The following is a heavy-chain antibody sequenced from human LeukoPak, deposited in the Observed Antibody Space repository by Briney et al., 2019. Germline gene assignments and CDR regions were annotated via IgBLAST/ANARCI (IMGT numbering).Heavy chain of an antibody. Sequence: ASVKVSCKASGYTFTSYGISWVRQAPGQELEWMGWISAYNGNTNYAQKLQGRVTMTTDTSTSTAYMELRSLRSDDTAVYYCARDRIAVAGTNYYYGMDVWGKGTTVTVSS. CDR2: ISAYNGNT. D-gene: IGHD6-19*01. J-gene: IGHJ6*04. CDR1: GYTFTSYG. CDR3: ARDRIAVAGTNYYYGMDV. V-gene: IGHV1-18*04.